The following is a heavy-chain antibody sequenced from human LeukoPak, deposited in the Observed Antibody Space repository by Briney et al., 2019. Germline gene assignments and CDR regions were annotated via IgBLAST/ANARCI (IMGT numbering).Heavy chain of an antibody. Sequence: SETLSLTCTVSGGSISSSSYYWGWIRQPPGKGLEWIGSIYYSGSTYYNPSLKSRVTISVDTSKNQFSLKLSSVTAADTAVYYCARDRPRLRGYTYGYYYYMDVWGKGTTVTVSS. CDR3: ARDRPRLRGYTYGYYYYMDV. D-gene: IGHD5-18*01. CDR2: IYYSGST. J-gene: IGHJ6*03. V-gene: IGHV4-39*07. CDR1: GGSISSSSYY.